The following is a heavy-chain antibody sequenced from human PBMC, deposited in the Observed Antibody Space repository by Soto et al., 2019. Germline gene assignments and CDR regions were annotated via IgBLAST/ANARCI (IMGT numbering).Heavy chain of an antibody. CDR2: ISYDGSNK. CDR1: GFTFSSYG. Sequence: LRLSCAASGFTFSSYGMHWVRQAPGKGLEWVAVISYDGSNKYYADSVKGRFTISRDNSKNTLYLQMNSLRAEDTAVYYCAKWTVVVIWGQGILVTVSS. J-gene: IGHJ4*02. CDR3: AKWTVVVI. D-gene: IGHD3-22*01. V-gene: IGHV3-30*18.